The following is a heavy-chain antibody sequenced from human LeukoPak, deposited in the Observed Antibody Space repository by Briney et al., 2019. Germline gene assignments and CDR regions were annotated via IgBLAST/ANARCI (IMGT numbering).Heavy chain of an antibody. CDR1: GYTFTSYG. J-gene: IGHJ5*02. CDR2: ISAYNGNT. CDR3: ARGKGGITMVRGVIDPFDP. V-gene: IGHV1-18*01. Sequence: ASVKVSCKASGYTFTSYGISWVRQAPGQGLEWMGWISAYNGNTNYAQKLQGRVTMTTDISTSTAYMELSSLRSEDTAVYYCARGKGGITMVRGVIDPFDPWGQGTLVTVSS. D-gene: IGHD3-10*01.